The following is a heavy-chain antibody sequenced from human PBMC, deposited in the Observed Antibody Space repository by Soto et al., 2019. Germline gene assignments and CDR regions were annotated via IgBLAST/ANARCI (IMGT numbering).Heavy chain of an antibody. J-gene: IGHJ3*02. CDR2: ISSNGGST. D-gene: IGHD5-12*01. Sequence: GGSLRLSCSASGFTFSSYAMHWVRQAPGKGLEYVSAISSNGGSTYYADSVKGRFTISRDNSKNTLYLQMSSLRAEDTAVYYCVKFPPLDIVATDAFDIWGQGTMVTVSS. V-gene: IGHV3-64D*06. CDR1: GFTFSSYA. CDR3: VKFPPLDIVATDAFDI.